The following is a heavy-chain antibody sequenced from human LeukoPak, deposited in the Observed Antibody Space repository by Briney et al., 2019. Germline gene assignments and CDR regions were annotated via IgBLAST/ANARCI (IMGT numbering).Heavy chain of an antibody. CDR3: ARALYGDYVPGHNWFDP. D-gene: IGHD4-17*01. V-gene: IGHV4-34*01. J-gene: IGHJ5*02. Sequence: SETLSLTCAVYGGSFSGYYWSWIRQPPGKGLEWIGSIYHSGSTYYNPSLKSRVTISVDTSKNQFSLKLSSVTAADTAVYYCARALYGDYVPGHNWFDPWGQGTLVTVSS. CDR2: IYHSGST. CDR1: GGSFSGYY.